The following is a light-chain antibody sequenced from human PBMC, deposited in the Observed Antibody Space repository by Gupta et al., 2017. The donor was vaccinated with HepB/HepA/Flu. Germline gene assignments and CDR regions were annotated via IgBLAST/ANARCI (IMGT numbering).Light chain of an antibody. CDR2: GAS. Sequence: IVLTQSPGPLSLSPGERATLSCRASQSVERNYLAWYQQRPGQAPRLLIYGASGRATGIPDRFSGSGSGIDFTRTISRLEPEDFAVYYCQQYGSSPSFGGGTKVEIK. CDR3: QQYGSSPS. V-gene: IGKV3-20*01. CDR1: QSVERNY. J-gene: IGKJ4*02.